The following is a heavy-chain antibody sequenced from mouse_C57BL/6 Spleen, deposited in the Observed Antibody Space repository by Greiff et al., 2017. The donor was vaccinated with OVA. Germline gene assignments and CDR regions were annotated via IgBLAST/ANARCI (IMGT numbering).Heavy chain of an antibody. D-gene: IGHD1-1*01. V-gene: IGHV1-82*01. CDR1: GYAFSSSW. CDR2: IYPGDGDT. Sequence: QVQLKESGPELVKPGASVKISCKASGYAFSSSWMNWVKQRPGKGLEWIGRIYPGDGDTNYNGKFKGKATLTADKSSSTAYMKLSSLTSEDSAVYFCAHGSSLYAMDYWGQGTSVTVSS. J-gene: IGHJ4*01. CDR3: AHGSSLYAMDY.